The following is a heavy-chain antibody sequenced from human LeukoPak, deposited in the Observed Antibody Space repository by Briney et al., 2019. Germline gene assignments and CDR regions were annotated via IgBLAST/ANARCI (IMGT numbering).Heavy chain of an antibody. J-gene: IGHJ3*02. D-gene: IGHD6-19*01. CDR1: GCSISSYY. CDR3: AREFQQWLVYGAFDI. V-gene: IGHV4-4*07. CDR2: IYTSGST. Sequence: SETLSLTCTVSGCSISSYYWSWIRQPAGKGLEWIGRIYTSGSTNYNPSRKRRVTISVDKSNKQFSLKLSSVPAADTAVYYCAREFQQWLVYGAFDIWGQGTMVTVSS.